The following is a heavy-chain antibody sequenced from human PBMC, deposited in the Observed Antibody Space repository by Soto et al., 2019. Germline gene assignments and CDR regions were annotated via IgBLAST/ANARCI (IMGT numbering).Heavy chain of an antibody. CDR3: FIGSDPAYSIWYVSGDY. J-gene: IGHJ4*01. D-gene: IGHD6-13*01. CDR2: INAGNGNT. Sequence: QDPKQRLEWMGWINAGNGNTKYSQKLQDRVTLTRDTSASTAYLDLSSLTSEDTAVYYCFIGSDPAYSIWYVSGDYWGHGTLVTVYS. V-gene: IGHV1-3*01.